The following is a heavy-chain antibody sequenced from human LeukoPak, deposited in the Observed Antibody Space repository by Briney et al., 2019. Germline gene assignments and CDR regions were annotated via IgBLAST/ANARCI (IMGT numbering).Heavy chain of an antibody. CDR3: ARDGPGLGYCSSTSCWDDAFDI. J-gene: IGHJ3*02. CDR1: GGTFSSYA. CDR2: IIPIFGTA. D-gene: IGHD2-2*01. Sequence: SVKVSCKAPGGTFSSYAISWVRQAPGQGLEWMGRIIPIFGTANYAQKFQGRVTITADESTSTAYMELSSLRSEDTAVYYCARDGPGLGYCSSTSCWDDAFDIWGQGTMVTVSS. V-gene: IGHV1-69*15.